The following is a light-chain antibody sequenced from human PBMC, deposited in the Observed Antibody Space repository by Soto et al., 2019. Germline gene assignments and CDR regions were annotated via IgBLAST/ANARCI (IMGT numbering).Light chain of an antibody. J-gene: IGLJ3*02. CDR2: GTK. CDR1: SGSVSSIHY. CDR3: VLDMGRGIRV. Sequence: QTVVTQEPSLSVSPGGTVTLTCGLNSGSVSSIHYPTWYQQTPGQAPRTLIYGTKTRSSGVPDRFSGSILGNKVALTITGAQADDESDYYCVLDMGRGIRVFVGGTKVTVL. V-gene: IGLV8-61*01.